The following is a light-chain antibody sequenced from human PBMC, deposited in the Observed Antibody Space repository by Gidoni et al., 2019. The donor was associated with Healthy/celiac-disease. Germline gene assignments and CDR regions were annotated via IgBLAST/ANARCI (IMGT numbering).Light chain of an antibody. J-gene: IGKJ1*01. CDR2: SAS. Sequence: DIQMTQSPSSRPASVGDRVTITCRASQRISSYLNWYQQKPGEAPQLLIYSASSLQSGVPSRFSGSGSGTDFTLTISSLQPEDFATYYCQQSYSTPPWTFGQGTKVEIK. CDR3: QQSYSTPPWT. V-gene: IGKV1-39*01. CDR1: QRISSY.